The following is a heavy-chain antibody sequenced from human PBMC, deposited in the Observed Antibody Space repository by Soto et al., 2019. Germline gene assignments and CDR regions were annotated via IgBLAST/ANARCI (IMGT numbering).Heavy chain of an antibody. J-gene: IGHJ3*02. V-gene: IGHV4-39*01. CDR3: ARPFYCGNPGYAFDI. D-gene: IGHD2-15*01. Sequence: LQLQESGPGLVRPSETLSLTCTVSGTSTSYYWAWIRQPPGEGPEWIGTIYHSGSTYYNPSLKSRVTISIDTSKNQFSLKLTSVTASDTASYYCARPFYCGNPGYAFDIWGQGTMVTVSS. CDR2: IYHSGST. CDR1: GTSTSYY.